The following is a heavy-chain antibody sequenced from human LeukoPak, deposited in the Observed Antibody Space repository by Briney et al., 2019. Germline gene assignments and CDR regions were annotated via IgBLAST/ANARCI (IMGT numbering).Heavy chain of an antibody. CDR3: ARDKIVGATHFDY. V-gene: IGHV3-30*04. D-gene: IGHD1-26*01. CDR2: ISYDGSNE. Sequence: QPGRSLRLSCAASGFTFSSYVMHWVRQAPGKGLEWVAIISYDGSNEYYADSVKGRFTISRDNSKNTLYLQMNSLRAADTAVYYCARDKIVGATHFDYWGQGTLVTVSS. CDR1: GFTFSSYV. J-gene: IGHJ4*02.